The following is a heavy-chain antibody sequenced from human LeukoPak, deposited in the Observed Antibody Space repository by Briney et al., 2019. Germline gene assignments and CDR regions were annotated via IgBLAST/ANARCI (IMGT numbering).Heavy chain of an antibody. J-gene: IGHJ4*02. Sequence: PGRSLRLSCAASGFTFRSYAMHWVRQAPGKGLEWVSAISGSGGSTYYADSVKGRFTISRDNAKNSLFLQMNSLRAGDTAVYYCARDCSGVNCYTRNFDYWGQGTLVTVSS. CDR3: ARDCSGVNCYTRNFDY. D-gene: IGHD2-15*01. CDR1: GFTFRSYA. CDR2: ISGSGGST. V-gene: IGHV3-23*01.